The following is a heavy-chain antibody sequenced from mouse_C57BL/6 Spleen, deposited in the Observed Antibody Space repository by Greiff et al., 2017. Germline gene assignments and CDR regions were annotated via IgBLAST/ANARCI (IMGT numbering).Heavy chain of an antibody. CDR2: IYPGDGDT. CDR3: ARISGTGGNFDC. Sequence: QVQLKQSGPELVKPGASVKISCKASGYAFSSSWMNWVKQRPGTGLEWIGRIYPGDGDTNYNGKFKGKATLTADKSSSTAYMQLSSLTSEDSAVYFCARISGTGGNFDCWGQGTTLTVSS. V-gene: IGHV1-82*01. J-gene: IGHJ2*01. CDR1: GYAFSSSW. D-gene: IGHD4-1*01.